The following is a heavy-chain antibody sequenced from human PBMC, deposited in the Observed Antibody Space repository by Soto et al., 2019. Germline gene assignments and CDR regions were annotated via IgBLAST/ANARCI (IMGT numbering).Heavy chain of an antibody. CDR3: ARSQLIHSFYYFYGMDF. V-gene: IGHV3-30-3*01. CDR1: GFTFSSFA. J-gene: IGHJ6*02. Sequence: QVQLVESGGGVVQPGRSLRLSCAASGFTFSSFAMHWVRQAPGKGLEWVAVISNDGSHKFYADTVKGRFTVSRDTSKKTLNLQMNSLRAEDTAIYHCARSQLIHSFYYFYGMDFWGQGTTVTVSS. D-gene: IGHD6-13*01. CDR2: ISNDGSHK.